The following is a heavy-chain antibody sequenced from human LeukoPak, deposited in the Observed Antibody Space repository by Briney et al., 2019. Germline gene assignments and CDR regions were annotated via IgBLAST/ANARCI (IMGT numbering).Heavy chain of an antibody. CDR1: GYTFTGYY. J-gene: IGHJ4*02. Sequence: ASVKVSCKASGYTFTGYYMHWVRQAPGQGLEWMGWINPKSGGTNYAQKFQGRVTMTRDTSISTAYMELSRLRSDDTAVYYCARDQALGGSYTPLVYFDYWGQGTLVTVSS. V-gene: IGHV1-2*02. CDR3: ARDQALGGSYTPLVYFDY. D-gene: IGHD1-26*01. CDR2: INPKSGGT.